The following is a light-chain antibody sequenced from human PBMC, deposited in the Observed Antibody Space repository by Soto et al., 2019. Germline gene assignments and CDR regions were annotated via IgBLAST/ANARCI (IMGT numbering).Light chain of an antibody. V-gene: IGKV3-11*01. CDR3: QQRRVWPLT. J-gene: IGKJ4*01. Sequence: VLTQSPAILSLSPGERATLDCRASQSVSNYLAWYQQRPGQAPRLLIYDSSNRATGVPARFSASGPGTDFTLTISSLEPEDFAVYYCQQRRVWPLTFGGGTKVEIK. CDR2: DSS. CDR1: QSVSNY.